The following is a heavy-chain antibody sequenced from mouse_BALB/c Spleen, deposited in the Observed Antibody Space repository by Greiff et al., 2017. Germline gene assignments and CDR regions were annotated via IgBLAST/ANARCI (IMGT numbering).Heavy chain of an antibody. V-gene: IGHV5-17*02. Sequence: EVQVVESGGGLVQPGGSRKLSCAASGFTFSSFGMHWVRQAPEKGLEWVAYISSGSSTIYYADTVKGRFTISRDNPKNTLFLQMTSLRSEDTAMYYCARGYYGNYNYYAMDYWGQGTSVTVSS. CDR2: ISSGSSTI. J-gene: IGHJ4*01. CDR1: GFTFSSFG. D-gene: IGHD2-1*01. CDR3: ARGYYGNYNYYAMDY.